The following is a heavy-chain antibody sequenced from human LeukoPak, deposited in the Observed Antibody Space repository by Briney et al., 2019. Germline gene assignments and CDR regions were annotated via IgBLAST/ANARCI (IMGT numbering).Heavy chain of an antibody. CDR1: GFTFSDYW. Sequence: QAGGSLRLSCAASGFTFSDYWMSWVRQAPGKGLEWVAYIKQDGSDKYYVDSVKGRFTISKDNAKNSLYLQMNSLRDEDSAVYYCARANYCFDYWGQGTLATVAS. CDR3: ARANYCFDY. V-gene: IGHV3-7*01. J-gene: IGHJ4*02. D-gene: IGHD5-24*01. CDR2: IKQDGSDK.